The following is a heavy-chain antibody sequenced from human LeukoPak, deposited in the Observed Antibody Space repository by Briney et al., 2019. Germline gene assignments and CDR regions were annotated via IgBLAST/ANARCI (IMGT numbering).Heavy chain of an antibody. CDR1: GFTFSNYD. Sequence: PGGSLRLSCAASGFTFSNYDMHWVRQAPGKGLEWVAFIRYDGSNKYYADSVKGRFTISRDNSKNTLYVQMNSLRAEDTAVYYCARGYSYGYHWFDPWGQGTLVTVSS. CDR2: IRYDGSNK. CDR3: ARGYSYGYHWFDP. J-gene: IGHJ5*02. D-gene: IGHD5-18*01. V-gene: IGHV3-30*02.